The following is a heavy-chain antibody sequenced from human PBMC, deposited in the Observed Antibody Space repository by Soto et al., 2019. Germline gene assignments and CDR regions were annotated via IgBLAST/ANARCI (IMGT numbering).Heavy chain of an antibody. D-gene: IGHD2-15*01. CDR1: GFTFSSYG. V-gene: IGHV3-30*18. CDR3: AKTPLGYCSGGSCYGDY. CDR2: ISYDGSNK. J-gene: IGHJ4*02. Sequence: GGSLRLSCAASGFTFSSYGMHWVRQAPGKGLEWVAVISYDGSNKYYADSVKGRFTVSRDNSKNTLYLQMNSLRAEDTAVYYCAKTPLGYCSGGSCYGDYWGQGTLVTVSS.